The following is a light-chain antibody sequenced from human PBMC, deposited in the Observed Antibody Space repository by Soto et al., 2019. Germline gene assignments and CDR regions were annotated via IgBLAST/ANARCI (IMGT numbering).Light chain of an antibody. CDR3: CLYVGVTTYV. Sequence: QSVLTQPASVSGSPGQSITISCTGNSGFVGSFSLVSWYQQHPGKAPKVMISEGHRRPSGVSDRFSGTTAVYTASLTISGLQAEDEAEYYCCLYVGVTTYVFGTGKKVNV. CDR1: SGFVGSFSL. J-gene: IGLJ1*01. V-gene: IGLV2-23*01. CDR2: EGH.